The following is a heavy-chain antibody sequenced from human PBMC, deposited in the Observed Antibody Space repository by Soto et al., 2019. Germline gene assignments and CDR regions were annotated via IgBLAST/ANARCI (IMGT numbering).Heavy chain of an antibody. CDR1: GYTFTSYS. J-gene: IGHJ4*02. D-gene: IGHD5-18*01. V-gene: IGHV1-18*01. CDR3: ARDAGYGLIDY. CDR2: ISAYNGNT. Sequence: QVQLVQSGAEVKKPGASVKVSCKASGYTFTSYSISWVRQAPGQGLEWMGWISAYNGNTYHARKLQGRVTMTTDTSTSTAYRELRSLISDDTAVYYCARDAGYGLIDYWGQGTLVTVSS.